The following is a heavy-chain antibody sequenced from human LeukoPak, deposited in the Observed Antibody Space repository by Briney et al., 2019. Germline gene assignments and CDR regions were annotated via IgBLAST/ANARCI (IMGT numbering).Heavy chain of an antibody. D-gene: IGHD3-9*01. CDR3: AKAIGDNGYYNWGFHY. CDR2: ISSSGSTI. V-gene: IGHV3-48*03. Sequence: GGSLRLSCAASGFTFSSYEMNWVRQAPGKGLEWVSYISSSGSTIYYADSVKGRFTISRDNAKNSLYLQMNSLRAEDTAVYYCAKAIGDNGYYNWGFHYWGQGTLVTVSS. CDR1: GFTFSSYE. J-gene: IGHJ4*02.